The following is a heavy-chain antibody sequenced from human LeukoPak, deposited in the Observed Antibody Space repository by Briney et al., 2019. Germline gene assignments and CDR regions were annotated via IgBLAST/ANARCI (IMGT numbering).Heavy chain of an antibody. D-gene: IGHD6-19*01. CDR2: ISGSGDST. CDR1: GFTFNSYA. V-gene: IGHV3-23*01. J-gene: IGHJ4*02. Sequence: HTGGSLRLSCATSGFTFNSYAMSWVRQAPGKGLEWVSTISGSGDSTYYADSVKGRFTISRDNSNNTLYLQMNSLRAEDTAVYYCAILIAVAGPATFYWGQGTLVTVSS. CDR3: AILIAVAGPATFY.